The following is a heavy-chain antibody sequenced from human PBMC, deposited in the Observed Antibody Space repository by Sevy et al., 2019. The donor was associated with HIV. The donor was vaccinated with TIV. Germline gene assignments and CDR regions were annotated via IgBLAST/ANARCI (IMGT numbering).Heavy chain of an antibody. Sequence: GESLKISCKGSGYSFTSYWISWVRQMPGKGLEWMGRIDPSDSYTNYSPSFQGHVTISADKSISTAYLQWSSLKASDTAMYYWARKATYCSSTSCWFDPWGQGTLVTVSS. CDR1: GYSFTSYW. J-gene: IGHJ5*02. CDR3: ARKATYCSSTSCWFDP. V-gene: IGHV5-10-1*01. CDR2: IDPSDSYT. D-gene: IGHD2-2*01.